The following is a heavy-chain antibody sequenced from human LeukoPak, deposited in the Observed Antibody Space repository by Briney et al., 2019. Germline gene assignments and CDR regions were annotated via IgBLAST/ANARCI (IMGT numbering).Heavy chain of an antibody. CDR3: ARDDWNSNWFDP. J-gene: IGHJ5*02. Sequence: GGSLRLSCAASGFTFSSHWMHGVRQAPGKGLVWVSRINSDGSITTYADSVKGRFTISRDNAKNTLYLQMNSLRAEDTAVYYCARDDWNSNWFDPWGQGTLVTVSS. V-gene: IGHV3-74*01. CDR2: INSDGSIT. CDR1: GFTFSSHW. D-gene: IGHD1-7*01.